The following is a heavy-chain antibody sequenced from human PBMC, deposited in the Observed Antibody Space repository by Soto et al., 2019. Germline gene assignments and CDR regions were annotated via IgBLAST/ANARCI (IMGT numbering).Heavy chain of an antibody. CDR3: ARGSLGDFWSGYYVDY. CDR2: IIPIFGTA. CDR1: GGTFSSYA. Sequence: SVKVSCKASGGTFSSYAISWVRQAPGQGLEWMGGIIPIFGTANYAQKSQGRVTITADESTSTAYMELSSLRSEDTAVYYCARGSLGDFWSGYYVDYWGQGTLVTVSS. V-gene: IGHV1-69*13. D-gene: IGHD3-3*01. J-gene: IGHJ4*02.